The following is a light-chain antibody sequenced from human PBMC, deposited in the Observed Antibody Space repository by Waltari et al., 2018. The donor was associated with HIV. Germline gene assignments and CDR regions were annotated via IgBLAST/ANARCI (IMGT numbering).Light chain of an antibody. Sequence: QAMVTQEPSLTVSPGGTVTLTCGSSTGAVTSGHYPYWFQPKPGQVPRTLPFDTNNKYSWNPARFSGSRLGHKAALTLAGAQPEDEADYYCLLAYSGARVFGGGTRLSV. V-gene: IGLV7-46*01. CDR2: DTN. J-gene: IGLJ2*01. CDR1: TGAVTSGHY. CDR3: LLAYSGARV.